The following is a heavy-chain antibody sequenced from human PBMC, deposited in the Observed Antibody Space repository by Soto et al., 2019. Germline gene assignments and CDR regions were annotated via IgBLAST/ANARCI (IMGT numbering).Heavy chain of an antibody. V-gene: IGHV4-30-4*01. J-gene: IGHJ5*02. CDR2: IYYSGST. D-gene: IGHD3-3*01. Sequence: SETLSLTCTVSGGSISSGDYYWSWIRQPPGKGLEWTGYIYYSGSTYYNPSLKSRVTISVDTSKNQFSLKLSSVTAADTAVYYCARVGDFWSGSKNYNWFDPWGQGTLVTASS. CDR3: ARVGDFWSGSKNYNWFDP. CDR1: GGSISSGDYY.